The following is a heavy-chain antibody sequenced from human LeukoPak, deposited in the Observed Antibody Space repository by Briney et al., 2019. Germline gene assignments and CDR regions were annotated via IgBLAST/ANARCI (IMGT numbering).Heavy chain of an antibody. J-gene: IGHJ3*02. CDR2: INTNTGNP. CDR1: GYTFTSYA. D-gene: IGHD3-22*01. CDR3: AREGLTDPPIDSSGPQDAFDI. Sequence: ASVKVSCKASGYTFTSYAMNWVRQAPGQGLEWMGWINTNTGNPTYAQGFTGRFVFSLDTSVSTAYLQISSLKAEDTAVYCCAREGLTDPPIDSSGPQDAFDIWGQGTMVTVSS. V-gene: IGHV7-4-1*02.